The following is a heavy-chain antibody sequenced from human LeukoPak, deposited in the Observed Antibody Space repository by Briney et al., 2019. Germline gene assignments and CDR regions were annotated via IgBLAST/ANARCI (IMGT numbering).Heavy chain of an antibody. CDR3: ARGFCSGGSCYSAIFDY. CDR1: GGSISPYY. Sequence: SGTLSLTCTVSGGSISPYYWSWIRQPPGKGLEWIGYIYYSGSTKYNPSLKSRVSISVETSKNQFSLKLSSVTAADTAVYYCARGFCSGGSCYSAIFDYWGQGTLVTVSS. V-gene: IGHV4-59*01. D-gene: IGHD2-15*01. CDR2: IYYSGST. J-gene: IGHJ4*02.